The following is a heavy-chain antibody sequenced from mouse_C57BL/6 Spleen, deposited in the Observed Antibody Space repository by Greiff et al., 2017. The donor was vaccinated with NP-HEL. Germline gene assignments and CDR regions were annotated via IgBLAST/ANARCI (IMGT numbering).Heavy chain of an antibody. J-gene: IGHJ3*01. Sequence: VQLQQSGPELVKPGASVKISCKASGYSFTDYYMNWVKQSPEKSLEWIGEINPSTGNTTYNQKFKAKATLTVDQSSSTAYMQLNSLTSEDSAVYNCALSMIAPFAYWGQGTLVTVSA. CDR2: INPSTGNT. CDR1: GYSFTDYY. D-gene: IGHD2-3*01. CDR3: ALSMIAPFAY. V-gene: IGHV1-42*01.